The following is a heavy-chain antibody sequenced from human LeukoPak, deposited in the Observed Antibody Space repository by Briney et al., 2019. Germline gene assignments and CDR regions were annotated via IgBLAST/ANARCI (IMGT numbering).Heavy chain of an antibody. V-gene: IGHV4-61*02. Sequence: SETLSLTCTVSGGSISSGSYYWSWIRQPAGKGLEWIGRIYTSGSTNYNPSLKSRVTMSVDTSKNQFSLKLSSVTAADTAVYYCARVNMVRGVINWGQGTLVTVSS. CDR3: ARVNMVRGVIN. D-gene: IGHD3-10*01. CDR1: GGSISSGSYY. CDR2: IYTSGST. J-gene: IGHJ4*02.